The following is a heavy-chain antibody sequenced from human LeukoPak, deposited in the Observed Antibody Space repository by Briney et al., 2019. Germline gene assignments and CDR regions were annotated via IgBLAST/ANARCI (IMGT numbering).Heavy chain of an antibody. CDR3: ARARPILRYSSGWYDFDY. Sequence: AGGSLRLSCAASGFTFSDYYMSWIRQAPGKGLEWVSYISSSGSTIYYADSVKGRFTISRDNAKNSLYLQMNSPRGEDTAVYYCARARPILRYSSGWYDFDYWGQGTLVTVSS. D-gene: IGHD6-19*01. CDR1: GFTFSDYY. CDR2: ISSSGSTI. J-gene: IGHJ4*02. V-gene: IGHV3-11*01.